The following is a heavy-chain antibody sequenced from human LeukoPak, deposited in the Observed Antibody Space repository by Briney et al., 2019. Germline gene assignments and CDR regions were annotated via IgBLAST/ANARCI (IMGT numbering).Heavy chain of an antibody. CDR1: GGSISSYY. CDR2: IYTSGGT. Sequence: SETLSLTCTVSGGSISSYYWSWIRQPAGKGLEWIGRIYTSGGTNYNPSLKSRVPISVDKYKNQFSLTLSSVTAADTAVYYCAREDYDYYYRDVGGKGTTVTVSS. CDR3: AREDYDYYYRDV. V-gene: IGHV4-4*07. J-gene: IGHJ6*03.